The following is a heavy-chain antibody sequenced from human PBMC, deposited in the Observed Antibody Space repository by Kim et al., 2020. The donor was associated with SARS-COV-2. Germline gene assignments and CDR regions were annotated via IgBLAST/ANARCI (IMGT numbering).Heavy chain of an antibody. CDR2: IIPIFGTA. Sequence: SVKVSCKASGGTFSSYAISWVRQAPGQGLEWMGGIIPIFGTANYAQKFQGRVTITADESTSTAYMELSSLRSEDTAVYYCARAPVFHCGGDCEIPYYYYGMDVWGQGTTVTVSS. CDR1: GGTFSSYA. D-gene: IGHD2-21*01. J-gene: IGHJ6*02. V-gene: IGHV1-69*13. CDR3: ARAPVFHCGGDCEIPYYYYGMDV.